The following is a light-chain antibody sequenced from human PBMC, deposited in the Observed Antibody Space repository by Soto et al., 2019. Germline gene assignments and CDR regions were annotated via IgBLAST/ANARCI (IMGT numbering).Light chain of an antibody. V-gene: IGKV3-20*01. Sequence: IVLPQSPGTLSLSPGERATLSCRASQSVSSSYLAWYQQKPGQAPRLLIYGASSRATGIPDRFSGSGSGTDFTLTISRLEPEDFAVYYCQQYGSSPSLTFGGGTKVDI. CDR3: QQYGSSPSLT. J-gene: IGKJ4*01. CDR2: GAS. CDR1: QSVSSSY.